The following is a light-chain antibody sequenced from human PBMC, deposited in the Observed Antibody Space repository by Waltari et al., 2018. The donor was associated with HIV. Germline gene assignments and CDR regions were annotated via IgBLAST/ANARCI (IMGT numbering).Light chain of an antibody. CDR2: NNN. CDR1: RPNSGTQT. Sequence: QSVLTQPPSASRTPGQRVTTPWSGRRPNSGTQTDSWYQQVPGTAPKLLIYNNNHRPSGVPDRFSGSKSGTSASLAISGLQSEDEADYYCAACDDSLNGYVFGTGTKVTVL. CDR3: AACDDSLNGYV. J-gene: IGLJ1*01. V-gene: IGLV1-44*01.